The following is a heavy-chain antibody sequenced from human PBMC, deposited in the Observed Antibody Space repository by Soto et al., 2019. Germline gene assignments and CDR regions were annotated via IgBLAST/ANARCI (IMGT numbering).Heavy chain of an antibody. V-gene: IGHV1-58*01. Sequence: QMQLVQSGPEVKKPGTSVKVSCKASGFTFTSSAVQWVRQARGQRLEWIGWIVVGSRNTNYAQKFQERVTITRDMSKSTAYMELSSLRYEDTAVYYCAADPYYDFWSGPHPPFDSWGQGTLVTVSS. CDR1: GFTFTSSA. CDR2: IVVGSRNT. D-gene: IGHD3-3*01. CDR3: AADPYYDFWSGPHPPFDS. J-gene: IGHJ4*02.